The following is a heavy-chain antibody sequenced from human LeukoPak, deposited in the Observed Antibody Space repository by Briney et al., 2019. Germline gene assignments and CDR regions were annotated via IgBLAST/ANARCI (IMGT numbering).Heavy chain of an antibody. V-gene: IGHV1-2*02. CDR2: INPNSGGT. Sequence: ASVKVSCKASGYTFTGYYMHWVRQAPGQGLEWMGWINPNSGGTNYAQKFQGRVTMTRDTSISTAYMELSRLRSDDTAVYYCARGKQQRSHPNYGMDVWGQGPTVSVSS. J-gene: IGHJ6*02. CDR3: ARGKQQRSHPNYGMDV. D-gene: IGHD6-13*01. CDR1: GYTFTGYY.